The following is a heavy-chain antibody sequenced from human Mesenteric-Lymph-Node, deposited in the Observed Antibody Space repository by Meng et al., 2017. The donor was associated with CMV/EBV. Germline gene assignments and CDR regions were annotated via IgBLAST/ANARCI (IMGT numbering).Heavy chain of an antibody. V-gene: IGHV3-30*02. CDR1: GFTFDDYA. J-gene: IGHJ4*02. Sequence: GGSLRLSCAASGFTFDDYAMHWVRQAPGKGLEWVAFIRYDGSNKYYADSVKGRFTISRDNSKNTLYLQMNSLRAEDTAVYYCAKDHGTYDFWSGLGYWGQGTLVTVSS. D-gene: IGHD3-3*01. CDR2: IRYDGSNK. CDR3: AKDHGTYDFWSGLGY.